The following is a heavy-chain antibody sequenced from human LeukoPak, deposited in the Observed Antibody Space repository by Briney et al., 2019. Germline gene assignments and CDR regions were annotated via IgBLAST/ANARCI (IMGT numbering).Heavy chain of an antibody. CDR1: GFSLSTSGMC. CDR3: ARCRSSSNYYYYYYMDV. CDR2: IDWDDDK. D-gene: IGHD3-10*01. Sequence: SGPTLVNPTQTLTLTCTFSGFSLSTSGMCVSWIRQPPGKALEWLARIDWDDDKYYSTSLKTRLTISKDTSKNQVVLTMTNMDPVDTATYYCARCRSSSNYYYYYYMDVWGKGTTVTISS. J-gene: IGHJ6*03. V-gene: IGHV2-70*11.